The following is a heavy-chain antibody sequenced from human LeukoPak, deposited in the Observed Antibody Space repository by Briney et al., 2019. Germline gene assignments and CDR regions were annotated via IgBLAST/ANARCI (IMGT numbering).Heavy chain of an antibody. CDR3: ARLLAGCHGGRCRAHFDY. CDR2: IYYGGST. Sequence: PSETLSLTCSVSGDSINSNYLSWMRQPPGKGLEWIGYIYYGGSTNYNPSLKSRVSMSVDTSKNQFSLNLSSVTAADTAVYHCARLLAGCHGGRCRAHFDYWGQGTLVTVSS. D-gene: IGHD2-15*01. CDR1: GDSINSNY. J-gene: IGHJ4*02. V-gene: IGHV4-59*01.